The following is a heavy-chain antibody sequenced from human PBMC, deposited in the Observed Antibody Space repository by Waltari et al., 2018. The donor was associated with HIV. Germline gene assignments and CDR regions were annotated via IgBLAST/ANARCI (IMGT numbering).Heavy chain of an antibody. CDR1: GLTFSNYA. CDR2: ISGIAGSI. D-gene: IGHD3-22*01. Sequence: EVHVLESGGGSVQPGGSLRLSCAASGLTFSNYAMTWVRQAPGKGLEWVSTISGIAGSIYYADSVKGRFTISRDNFKYTLFLQMNSLRVEDTAIYYCAKDWENDSNGYSYLGAFDLWGPGTSVVVSS. CDR3: AKDWENDSNGYSYLGAFDL. J-gene: IGHJ3*01. V-gene: IGHV3-23*01.